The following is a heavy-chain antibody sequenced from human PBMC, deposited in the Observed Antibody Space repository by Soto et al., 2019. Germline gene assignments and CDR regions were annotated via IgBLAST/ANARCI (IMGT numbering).Heavy chain of an antibody. CDR2: ISGRASSI. CDR1: GFPFSDHF. V-gene: IGHV3-11*01. CDR3: ARWRSYGGTRSLDF. J-gene: IGHJ4*02. Sequence: GGSLRLSCAASGFPFSDHFMSWIRQAPGKGLEWISYISGRASSIYYADSVKGRFTVSRDNAKNSLFLQMNSLTVEDTATYYCARWRSYGGTRSLDFWGQGTLVTV. D-gene: IGHD3-16*01.